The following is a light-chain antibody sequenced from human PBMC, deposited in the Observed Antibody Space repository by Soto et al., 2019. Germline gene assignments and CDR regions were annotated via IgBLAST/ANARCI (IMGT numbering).Light chain of an antibody. CDR3: SSYAGRVV. CDR2: EGT. J-gene: IGLJ2*01. CDR1: SSDVGTYNL. Sequence: QSALTQPASVSGSPGQSITISCTGTSSDVGTYNLVSWYQRHPGKAPKLMIYEGTNRPSGVSNRFSGSKSGNTASLTISGLQAEDEAHYYYSSYAGRVVFGGGTKVIVL. V-gene: IGLV2-23*01.